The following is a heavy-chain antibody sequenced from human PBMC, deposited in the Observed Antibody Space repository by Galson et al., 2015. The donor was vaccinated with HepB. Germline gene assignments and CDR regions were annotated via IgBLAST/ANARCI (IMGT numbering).Heavy chain of an antibody. CDR1: GYTFTSYA. CDR3: ARERSGFGEFYCGLDV. J-gene: IGHJ6*02. CDR2: IIPIFGTA. Sequence: SVKVSCKASGYTFTSYAMHWVRQAPGQGLEWMGGIIPIFGTANYAQKFQGRVTITADESTSTAYMELSSLRSEDTAVYYCARERSGFGEFYCGLDVWGQGTTVTVSS. D-gene: IGHD3-10*01. V-gene: IGHV1-69*13.